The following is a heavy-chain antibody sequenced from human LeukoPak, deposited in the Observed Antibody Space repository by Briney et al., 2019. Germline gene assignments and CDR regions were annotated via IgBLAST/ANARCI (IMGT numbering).Heavy chain of an antibody. V-gene: IGHV3-23*01. CDR3: AKAGYSSGRKYGMDV. J-gene: IGHJ6*02. Sequence: PGGSLRLSCAASGFTFSSYAMNWVRQAPGKGLEWVSTISAGGAGTYYADSVKGRFTISRDNSKNTLYVQMNSLRVGDTAVYYCAKAGYSSGRKYGMDVWGQGTTVTVSS. CDR1: GFTFSSYA. D-gene: IGHD6-19*01. CDR2: ISAGGAGT.